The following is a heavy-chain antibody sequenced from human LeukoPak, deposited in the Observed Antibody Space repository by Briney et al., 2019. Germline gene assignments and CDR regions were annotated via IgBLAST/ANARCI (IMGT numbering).Heavy chain of an antibody. V-gene: IGHV3-23*01. D-gene: IGHD3-10*01. CDR1: GFTFSSYA. J-gene: IGHJ5*02. CDR2: ISDSGGST. Sequence: GGSLRLSCAASGFTFSSYAMSWVRQAPGKGLEWVSGISDSGGSTNYADSVKGRFTISRDNSKNTLYLQMNSLRAEDTAVYYCAKDRMVRGVRSWFDPWGQGTLVTVSS. CDR3: AKDRMVRGVRSWFDP.